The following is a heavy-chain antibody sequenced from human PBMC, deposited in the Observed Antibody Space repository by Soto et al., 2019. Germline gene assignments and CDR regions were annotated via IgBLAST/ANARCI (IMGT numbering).Heavy chain of an antibody. J-gene: IGHJ4*02. CDR1: GFTFTNYA. CDR2: ISGSGGFT. V-gene: IGHV3-23*04. CDR3: AKFGMATTKRSPPYYFDY. Sequence: EVQLVDSGGGLVQPGGSLRLSCAAAGFTFTNYALTWVRQAPGKGLEWVSTISGSGGFTYYGDSVKGRFTISRDNSKNTFYLQMNSLRADDTAVYYCAKFGMATTKRSPPYYFDYWGQGPLVTVSS. D-gene: IGHD1-1*01.